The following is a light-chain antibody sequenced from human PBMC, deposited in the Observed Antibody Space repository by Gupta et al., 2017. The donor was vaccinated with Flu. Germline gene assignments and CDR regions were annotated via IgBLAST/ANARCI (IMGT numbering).Light chain of an antibody. CDR3: QSYDSGRWV. V-gene: IGLV1-40*01. Sequence: GSSSNSGAGYDVHWYQQLPGTAPKLLIQGNTNRPSGVPDRFSGSKSGTSASLAITGLQAEDEADYYCQSYDSGRWVFGGGTKLTVL. CDR2: GNT. CDR1: SSNSGAGYD. J-gene: IGLJ3*02.